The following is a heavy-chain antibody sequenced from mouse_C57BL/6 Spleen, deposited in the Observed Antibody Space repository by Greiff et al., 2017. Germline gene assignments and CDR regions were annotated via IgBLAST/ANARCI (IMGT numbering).Heavy chain of an antibody. CDR3: TRDDGLHWYFDV. CDR2: ISSGGDYI. V-gene: IGHV5-9-1*02. D-gene: IGHD2-3*01. J-gene: IGHJ1*03. Sequence: EVQLVESGEGLVKPGGSLKLSCAASGFTFSSYAMSWVRQTPEKRLEWVAYISSGGDYIYYADTVKGRFTISRANARNTLYLQMSSLKSEDTAMYYCTRDDGLHWYFDVWGTGTTVTVSS. CDR1: GFTFSSYA.